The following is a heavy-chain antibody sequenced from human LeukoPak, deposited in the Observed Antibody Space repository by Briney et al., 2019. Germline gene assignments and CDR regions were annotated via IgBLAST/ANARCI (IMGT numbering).Heavy chain of an antibody. CDR1: GFTFSDYY. CDR2: ISSSGSTI. J-gene: IGHJ4*02. Sequence: NPGGSLRLSCTASGFTFSDYYMSWIRQAPGKGLEWVSYISSSGSTIYYADSVKGRFTISRDNAKNSLYLQMNSLRAEDTAVYYCARGPYYYDSSGYFSDYWGQGTLVTVSS. V-gene: IGHV3-11*04. D-gene: IGHD3-22*01. CDR3: ARGPYYYDSSGYFSDY.